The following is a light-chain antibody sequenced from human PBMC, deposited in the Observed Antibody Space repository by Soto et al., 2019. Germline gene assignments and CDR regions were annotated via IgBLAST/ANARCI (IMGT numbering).Light chain of an antibody. CDR2: TAS. J-gene: IGKJ5*01. V-gene: IGKV1-9*01. Sequence: DIQLTQSPSFLSVSVGDTVIITCRASQGINSYLAWYQKKPGEAPKLLIYTASTLQSGVPSRFSGSGSGTEFTLTISSLQPEDVATYYCQQLISHPNFGQGTRLEIK. CDR1: QGINSY. CDR3: QQLISHPN.